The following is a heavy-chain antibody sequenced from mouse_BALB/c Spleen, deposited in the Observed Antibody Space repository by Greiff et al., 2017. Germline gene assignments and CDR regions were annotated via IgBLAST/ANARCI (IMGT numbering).Heavy chain of an antibody. CDR2: INPYNDGT. J-gene: IGHJ2*01. CDR3: ARGGTTVVATRGFDY. Sequence: EVQLQESGPELVKPGASVKMSCKASGYTFTSYVMHWVKQKPGQGLEWIGYINPYNDGTKYNEKFKGKATLTSDKSSSTAYMELSSLTSEDSAVYYCARGGTTVVATRGFDYWGQGTTLTVSS. CDR1: GYTFTSYV. D-gene: IGHD1-1*01. V-gene: IGHV1-14*01.